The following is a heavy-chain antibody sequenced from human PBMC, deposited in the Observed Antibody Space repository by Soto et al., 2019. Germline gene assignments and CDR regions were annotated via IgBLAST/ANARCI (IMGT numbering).Heavy chain of an antibody. CDR3: ATFTRQQLIEEGFDY. CDR1: GFTVSSNY. J-gene: IGHJ4*02. Sequence: GGSLRLSCAASGFTVSSNYMSWVRQAPGKGLEWVSTIDNSGGITYYADSVKGRFTISRDNARNSLYLQMYSLRAEDTAVYYCATFTRQQLIEEGFDYWGQGTLVTAPQ. D-gene: IGHD6-13*01. V-gene: IGHV3-53*01. CDR2: IDNSGGIT.